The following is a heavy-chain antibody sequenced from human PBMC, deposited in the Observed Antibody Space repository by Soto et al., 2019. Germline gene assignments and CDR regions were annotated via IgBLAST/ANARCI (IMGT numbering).Heavy chain of an antibody. D-gene: IGHD3-9*01. V-gene: IGHV1-18*01. CDR1: GYTFTSYG. J-gene: IGHJ6*02. CDR3: ARVGVLRYFDTKAYGMDV. CDR2: ISAYNGNT. Sequence: ALVKVSCKASGYTFTSYGISWVRQAPGQGXEWMGWISAYNGNTNYAQKLQGRVTMTTDTSTSTAYMELRSLRSDDTAVYYCARVGVLRYFDTKAYGMDVWGQGTTVTVYS.